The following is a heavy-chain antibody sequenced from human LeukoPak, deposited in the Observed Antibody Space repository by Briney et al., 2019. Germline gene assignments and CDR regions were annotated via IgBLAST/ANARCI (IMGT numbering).Heavy chain of an antibody. J-gene: IGHJ3*02. CDR3: ARDYMITFGGVIGYVDAFDI. D-gene: IGHD3-16*02. V-gene: IGHV3-21*01. Sequence: PGGSLRLSCAASGFTFSSYSMNWVRQAPGKGLEWVSSISSSSSYIYYADSVKGRFTISRDNAKNSLYLQMNSLRAEDTAVYYCARDYMITFGGVIGYVDAFDIWGQGTMVTVSS. CDR2: ISSSSSYI. CDR1: GFTFSSYS.